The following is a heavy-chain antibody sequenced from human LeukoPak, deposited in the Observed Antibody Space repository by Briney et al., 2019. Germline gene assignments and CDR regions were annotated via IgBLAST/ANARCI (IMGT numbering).Heavy chain of an antibody. CDR2: INHSGST. J-gene: IGHJ4*02. Sequence: SATLSPTCAVSGGSFSGYYWSWIRQPPGKGLEWTGEINHSGSTNYNPSLKSRVTISVDTSKNQFSLKLSSVTAADTAVYYCARALGDCSSTSCYALRAGPSRYFDCWGQGTLVTVSS. D-gene: IGHD2-2*01. V-gene: IGHV4-34*01. CDR3: ARALGDCSSTSCYALRAGPSRYFDC. CDR1: GGSFSGYY.